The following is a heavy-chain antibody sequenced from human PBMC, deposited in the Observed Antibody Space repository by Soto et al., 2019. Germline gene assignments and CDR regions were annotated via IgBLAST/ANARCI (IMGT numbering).Heavy chain of an antibody. CDR1: GYTFTNYG. Sequence: QVQLVQSGAEVKKPGASVKVSCKASGYTFTNYGISWVRQAPGQGLEWMEWISNYNGNTNYAQKFQGRVTMTTDTSTSTAYMELRSLRSDDTAIYYCAREFQQQPLDYWGQGTLVSVST. CDR3: AREFQQQPLDY. D-gene: IGHD6-13*01. CDR2: ISNYNGNT. V-gene: IGHV1-18*01. J-gene: IGHJ4*02.